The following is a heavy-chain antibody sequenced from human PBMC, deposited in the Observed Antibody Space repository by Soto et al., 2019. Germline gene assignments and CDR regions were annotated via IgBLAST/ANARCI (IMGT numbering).Heavy chain of an antibody. J-gene: IGHJ4*02. V-gene: IGHV3-23*01. Sequence: ALRVSCASSRFTLSSYGMRLVRDPPCKGLECVSAITSGGKTYYADSVKGRFTISRDSSKNTLFLQMDSVGAEDTAVYYCAKGRESFSGSYLPYDYWGQGTLVTVSS. CDR1: RFTLSSYG. CDR2: ITSGGKT. CDR3: AKGRESFSGSYLPYDY. D-gene: IGHD1-26*01.